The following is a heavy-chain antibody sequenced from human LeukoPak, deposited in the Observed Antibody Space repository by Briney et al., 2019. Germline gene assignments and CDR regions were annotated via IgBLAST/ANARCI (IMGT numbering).Heavy chain of an antibody. CDR2: IYYSGTT. CDR3: ARHRGRLTGPTTKRDFDY. D-gene: IGHD3-9*01. Sequence: SETLSLTCTVSGGSISSYYWSWIRQPPGKGLEWIGYIYYSGTTNCNPSLKSRVTISVDTSKNQFSLKLSSVTAADTAVYYCARHRGRLTGPTTKRDFDYWGQGTLVTVSS. CDR1: GGSISSYY. V-gene: IGHV4-59*08. J-gene: IGHJ4*02.